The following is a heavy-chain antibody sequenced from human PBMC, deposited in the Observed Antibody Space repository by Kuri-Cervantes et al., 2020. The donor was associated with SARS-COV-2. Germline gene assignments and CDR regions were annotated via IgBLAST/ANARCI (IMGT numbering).Heavy chain of an antibody. J-gene: IGHJ6*02. CDR3: ARDSLRRNWNDDYYYYGMDV. CDR1: GFTFSSYA. V-gene: IGHV3-30*04. D-gene: IGHD1-1*01. Sequence: GGSLRLSCAASGFTFSSYAMHWVRQAPGKGLEWVAVISYDGSNKYYADSVKGRFTISRDNSKNTLYLQMNSLRAGDTAVYYCARDSLRRNWNDDYYYYGMDVWGQGTTVTVSS. CDR2: ISYDGSNK.